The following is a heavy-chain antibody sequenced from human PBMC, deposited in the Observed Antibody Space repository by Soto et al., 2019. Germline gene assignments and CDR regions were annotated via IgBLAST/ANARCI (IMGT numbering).Heavy chain of an antibody. CDR2: IYATGTT. CDR3: VRDGTKTLRDWFDP. D-gene: IGHD1-1*01. Sequence: LSETRSLTCTVSGASISGFYWSGIRKSAGKGLEWIGRIYATGTTDYNPSLKSRVMMSVDTSKQPFSLTLRSVTAADTAVYYCVRDGTKTLRDWFDPWGQGISVTVS. V-gene: IGHV4-4*07. J-gene: IGHJ5*02. CDR1: GASISGFY.